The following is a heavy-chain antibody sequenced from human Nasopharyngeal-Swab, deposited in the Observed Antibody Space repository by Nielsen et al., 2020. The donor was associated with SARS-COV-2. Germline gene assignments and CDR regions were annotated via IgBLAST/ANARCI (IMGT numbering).Heavy chain of an antibody. D-gene: IGHD2-2*01. CDR2: LSIDGSNYA. J-gene: IGHJ4*02. CDR3: VREGGTSGRAGYFDY. Sequence: GESLKISCEGSGITFSRSVIQWVRQAPGKGLEWVAVLSIDGSNYAQYADSVKGRFSISRDTSENTLHLQLNSLRDEDTAVYYCVREGGTSGRAGYFDYWGQGTLVTVSS. V-gene: IGHV3-30-3*01. CDR1: GITFSRSV.